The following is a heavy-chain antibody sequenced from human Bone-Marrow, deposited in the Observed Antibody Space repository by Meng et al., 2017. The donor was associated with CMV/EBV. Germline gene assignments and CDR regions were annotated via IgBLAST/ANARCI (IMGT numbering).Heavy chain of an antibody. CDR1: GFTFSSYW. Sequence: GESLKISCAASGFTFSSYWMSWVRQAPGKGLEWVANIKQDGSEKYYVDSVKGRFTISRDNSKNTLYLQMNSLRAEDTAVYYCARGWFDPWGQGTLVTVSS. CDR3: ARGWFDP. V-gene: IGHV3-7*01. J-gene: IGHJ5*02. CDR2: IKQDGSEK.